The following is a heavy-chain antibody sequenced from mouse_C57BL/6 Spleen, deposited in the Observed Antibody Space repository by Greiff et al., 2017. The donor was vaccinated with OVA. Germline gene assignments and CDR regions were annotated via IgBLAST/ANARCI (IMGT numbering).Heavy chain of an antibody. V-gene: IGHV1-26*01. CDR1: GYTFTDYY. CDR2: INPNNGGT. Sequence: EVQLQQSGPELVKPGASVKISCKASGYTFTDYYMNWVKQSHGKSLEWIGDINPNNGGTSYNQKFKGKATLTVDKSSSTAYMELRSLTSEDSAVYYCARENYYGSKVFAYWGQGTLVTVSA. J-gene: IGHJ3*01. D-gene: IGHD1-1*01. CDR3: ARENYYGSKVFAY.